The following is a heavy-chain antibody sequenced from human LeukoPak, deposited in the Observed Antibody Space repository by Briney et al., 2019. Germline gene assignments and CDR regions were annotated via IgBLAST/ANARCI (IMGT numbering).Heavy chain of an antibody. CDR1: GFTLTNYA. D-gene: IGHD3-3*01. J-gene: IGHJ5*02. CDR3: AKGGDFWSGYHNWFDP. V-gene: IGHV3-23*01. CDR2: ISGSGGST. Sequence: GGSLRLSCAASGFTLTNYAMSWVRQAPGKGLEWVSAISGSGGSTYYADSVKGRFTISRDNSKNTLYLQMNSLRAEDTAVYYCAKGGDFWSGYHNWFDPWGQRTLVTVSS.